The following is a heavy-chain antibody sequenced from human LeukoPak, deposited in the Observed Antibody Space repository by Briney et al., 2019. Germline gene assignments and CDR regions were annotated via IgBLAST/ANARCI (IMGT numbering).Heavy chain of an antibody. CDR3: ARDAYLRRLTYYYYYYYMDV. V-gene: IGHV3-21*04. CDR1: GFTFSSYS. CDR2: ISSSSSYI. J-gene: IGHJ6*03. Sequence: PGGSLRLSCAASGFTFSSYSMNWVRQAPGKGLEWVSSISSSSSYIYYADSVKGRFTISRDNAKNSLYLQMNSLRAEDTALYYCARDAYLRRLTYYYYYYYMDVWGKGTTVTVSS.